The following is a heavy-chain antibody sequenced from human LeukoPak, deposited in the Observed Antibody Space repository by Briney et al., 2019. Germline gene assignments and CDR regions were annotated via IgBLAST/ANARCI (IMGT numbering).Heavy chain of an antibody. CDR1: GGSISSYY. CDR3: ARHRYSYGAYYFDY. CDR2: IYYSGST. Sequence: SETLSLTCTVYGGSISSYYWSWIRQPPGKGLEWIGYIYYSGSTNYNPSLKSRVTISVDTSKNQFSLKLSSVTAADTAVYYCARHRYSYGAYYFDYWGQGTLVTVSS. J-gene: IGHJ4*02. D-gene: IGHD5-18*01. V-gene: IGHV4-59*08.